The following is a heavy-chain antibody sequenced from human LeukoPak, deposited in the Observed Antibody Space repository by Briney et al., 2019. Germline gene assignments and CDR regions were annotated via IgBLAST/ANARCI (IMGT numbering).Heavy chain of an antibody. D-gene: IGHD6-19*01. CDR3: ARAGGWAREDYKADAFGI. CDR2: ISAYNGNT. V-gene: IGHV1-18*01. Sequence: GSVKVSCKAFGYTFTNFGISWVRRAPGQGLEWMGWISAYNGNTNYAQKVQGRVTMTADTSTSTAYMELRSLRSDDTAVYYCARAGGWAREDYKADAFGIWGQGTMVTVSS. J-gene: IGHJ3*02. CDR1: GYTFTNFG.